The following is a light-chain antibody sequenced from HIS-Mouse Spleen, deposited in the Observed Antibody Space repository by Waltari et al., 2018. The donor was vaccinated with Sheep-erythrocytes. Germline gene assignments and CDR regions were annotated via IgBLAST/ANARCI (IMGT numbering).Light chain of an antibody. CDR1: QSLLHSNGYNY. J-gene: IGKJ2*01. V-gene: IGKV2-28*01. CDR3: MQALQTPYT. Sequence: DIVMTQSPLSLPVTPGEPPSISCRSSQSLLHSNGYNYLDWYLQKPGQSPQLLVYLGSNRASGDPDRFSGSGSGTDFTLKISRVEAEDVGVYYCMQALQTPYTFGQGTKLEIK. CDR2: LGS.